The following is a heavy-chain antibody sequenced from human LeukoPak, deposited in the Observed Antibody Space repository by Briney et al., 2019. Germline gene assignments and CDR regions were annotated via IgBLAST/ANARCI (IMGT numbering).Heavy chain of an antibody. D-gene: IGHD3-22*01. J-gene: IGHJ5*02. Sequence: QVQLQESGPGLVKPSETLSLTCTVSGGSISPYYWTWIRQPPGKGLEWIGYIYYSASTNYNPSLKSRVTISLDTARNQFSLRLSSVTAADTAIYYCASGDSRSFNNWLDPWGQGTLVTASS. V-gene: IGHV4-59*01. CDR1: GGSISPYY. CDR2: IYYSAST. CDR3: ASGDSRSFNNWLDP.